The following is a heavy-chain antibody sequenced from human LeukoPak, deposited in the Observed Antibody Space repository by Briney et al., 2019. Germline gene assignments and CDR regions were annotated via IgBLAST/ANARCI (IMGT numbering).Heavy chain of an antibody. CDR2: ISYSGSTA. Sequence: SETLSLTCNVSGGSISSSSVYWGWIRQPPGKGWEWIASISYSGSTASYNPSLKSRVTISLDTSNNQFSLKLNSVTSAVTAVYYCVRRTSGSYSDYWGQGTLVTVSS. V-gene: IGHV4-39*01. J-gene: IGHJ4*02. CDR1: GGSISSSSVY. D-gene: IGHD1-26*01. CDR3: VRRTSGSYSDY.